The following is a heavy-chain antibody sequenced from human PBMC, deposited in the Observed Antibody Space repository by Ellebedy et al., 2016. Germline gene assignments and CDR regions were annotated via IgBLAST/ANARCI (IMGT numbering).Heavy chain of an antibody. V-gene: IGHV1-69*13. J-gene: IGHJ6*03. CDR2: IIPIFGTA. CDR3: ARAPEDCSSTSCPYYYMDV. CDR1: GGTFSSYA. Sequence: SVKVSXXASGGTFSSYAISWVRQAPGQGLEWMGGIIPIFGTANYAQKFQGRVTITADESTSTAYMELSSLRSEDTAVYYCARAPEDCSSTSCPYYYMDVWGKGTTVTVSS. D-gene: IGHD2-2*01.